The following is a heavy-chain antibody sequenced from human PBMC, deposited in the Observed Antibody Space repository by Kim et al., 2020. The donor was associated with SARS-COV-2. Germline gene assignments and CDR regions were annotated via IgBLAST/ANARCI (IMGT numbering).Heavy chain of an antibody. J-gene: IGHJ3*02. CDR1: GGSISSGGYY. V-gene: IGHV4-31*03. D-gene: IGHD6-13*01. Sequence: SENLSLTCTVSGGSISSGGYYWSWIRQHPGKGLEWIGYIYYSGSTYYNPSLKSRVTISVDTSKNQFSLKLSSVTAADTAVYYCARQRESSWYQRGNAFDIWGQGTMVTVSS. CDR2: IYYSGST. CDR3: ARQRESSWYQRGNAFDI.